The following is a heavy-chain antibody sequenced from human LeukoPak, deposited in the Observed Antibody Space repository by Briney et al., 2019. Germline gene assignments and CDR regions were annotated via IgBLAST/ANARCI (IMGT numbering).Heavy chain of an antibody. Sequence: HPGGSLRLSCAASGFTFSSYSMNWVRQAPGKGLEWVSHISSGSSTIYCADSVKGRFTISRDNARNSLYLQMSSLRDEDTAVYYCARDKKLCRDYWGQGPLVTVSS. CDR3: ARDKKLCRDY. J-gene: IGHJ4*02. D-gene: IGHD2-2*01. V-gene: IGHV3-48*02. CDR2: ISSGSSTI. CDR1: GFTFSSYS.